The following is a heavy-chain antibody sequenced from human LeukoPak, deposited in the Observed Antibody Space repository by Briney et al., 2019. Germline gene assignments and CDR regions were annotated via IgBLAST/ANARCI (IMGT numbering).Heavy chain of an antibody. J-gene: IGHJ3*02. CDR1: GFTVSSNY. CDR2: IYYSGST. D-gene: IGHD5-12*01. Sequence: GSLRLSCAASGFTVSSNYVSWIRQPPGKGLEWIGSIYYSGSTYYNPSLKSRVTISVDTSKNQFSLKLTSVTAADTAVYYCAKHSRTGYSGYENGFDIWGRGTMVTVSS. CDR3: AKHSRTGYSGYENGFDI. V-gene: IGHV4-39*01.